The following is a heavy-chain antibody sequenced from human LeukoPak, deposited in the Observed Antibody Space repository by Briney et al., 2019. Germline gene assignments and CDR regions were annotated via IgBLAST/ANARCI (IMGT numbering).Heavy chain of an antibody. Sequence: SETLSLTCAVSGGSISSGGYSWSWIRQPPGKGLEWIGYTYHSGSTYYNPSLKSRVTISVDRSKNQFSLKLSSVTAADTAVYYCARVVYYDSSGYYYYVWFDPWGQGTLVTVSS. D-gene: IGHD3-22*01. CDR3: ARVVYYDSSGYYYYVWFDP. J-gene: IGHJ5*02. CDR1: GGSISSGGYS. V-gene: IGHV4-30-2*01. CDR2: TYHSGST.